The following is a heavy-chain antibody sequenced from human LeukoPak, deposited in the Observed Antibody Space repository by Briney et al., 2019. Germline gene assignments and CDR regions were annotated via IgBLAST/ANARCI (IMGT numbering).Heavy chain of an antibody. Sequence: SETLSLTCTVSGGSISSYYWSWIRQPPGKGLEWIGYVYYSGSNKYNPSLKSRVTILVDTSKNQVSLKLSSVTGADTAVYYCARLWDSSGSFDYWGQGTLVTVSS. J-gene: IGHJ4*02. CDR1: GGSISSYY. CDR2: VYYSGSN. D-gene: IGHD3-22*01. V-gene: IGHV4-59*01. CDR3: ARLWDSSGSFDY.